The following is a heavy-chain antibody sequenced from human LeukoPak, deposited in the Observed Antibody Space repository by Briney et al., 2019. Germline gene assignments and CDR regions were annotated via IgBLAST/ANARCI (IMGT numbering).Heavy chain of an antibody. V-gene: IGHV4-59*01. Sequence: PLETLSLSPTVSGGSICSVYWSGLRQPPPKGMEWIGYVDYSGGTNYNPSLKSRVTISVYTSKNQFSLKLSSVTAADTAVYYCARDGKGSSSTGEALVSDAFDYWGQGTLVTVSS. CDR1: GGSICSVY. CDR3: ARDGKGSSSTGEALVSDAFDY. J-gene: IGHJ4*02. CDR2: VDYSGGT. D-gene: IGHD6-6*01.